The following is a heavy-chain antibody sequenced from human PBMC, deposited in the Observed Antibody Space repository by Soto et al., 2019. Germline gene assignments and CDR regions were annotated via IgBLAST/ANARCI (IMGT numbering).Heavy chain of an antibody. V-gene: IGHV4-39*01. J-gene: IGHJ6*03. Sequence: SETLSLTCTVSSGSISSSDYFWAWIRQPPGKGLEWIGNIYYSGSTYYNPSLKSRVTISVDTSKNQFSLKVSFMTAADTAVYYCARVLRDYPFYYYYMDVWGKGTTVTVSS. CDR3: ARVLRDYPFYYYYMDV. CDR2: IYYSGST. D-gene: IGHD3-10*01. CDR1: SGSISSSDYF.